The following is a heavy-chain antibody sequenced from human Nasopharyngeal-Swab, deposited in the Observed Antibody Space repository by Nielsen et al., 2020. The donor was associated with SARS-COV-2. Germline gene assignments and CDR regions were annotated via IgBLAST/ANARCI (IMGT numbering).Heavy chain of an antibody. V-gene: IGHV3-30-3*01. J-gene: IGHJ3*02. CDR2: ISYDGSNK. Sequence: GESLKTSCAASGFTFSSYAMHWVRQAPGKGLEWVAVISYDGSNKYYADSVKGRFTISRDNSKNTLYLQMNSLRAEDTAVYYCARDRSTAELLWFGELLYGAFDIWGQGTMVTVSS. CDR1: GFTFSSYA. CDR3: ARDRSTAELLWFGELLYGAFDI. D-gene: IGHD3-10*01.